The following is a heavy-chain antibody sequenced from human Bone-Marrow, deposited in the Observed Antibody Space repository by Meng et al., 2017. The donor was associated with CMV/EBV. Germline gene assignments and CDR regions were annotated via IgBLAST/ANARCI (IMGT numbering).Heavy chain of an antibody. J-gene: IGHJ4*02. CDR3: ARDARGGQWLDMDY. D-gene: IGHD6-19*01. CDR2: INPNSGGT. CDR1: GYTFTGYY. Sequence: ASVKVSCKASGYTFTGYYMHWVRQAPGRGLEWMGWINPNSGGTNYAQKFQGRVTMTRDTSISTAYMELSRLRSDDTAVYYCARDARGGQWLDMDYWGQGTLVTVSS. V-gene: IGHV1-2*02.